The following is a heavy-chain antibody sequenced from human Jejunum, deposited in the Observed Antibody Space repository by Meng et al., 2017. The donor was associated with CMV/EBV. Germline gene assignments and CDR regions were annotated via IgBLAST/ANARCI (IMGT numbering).Heavy chain of an antibody. Sequence: SLKISCSASGFTFSSHSMSWVRQAPGKGLKWDASITGSGGNTYYADSVKGRFTISRDNSKNTLYLQMNSLRADDTAVYYCARLSDSWGQGTLVTVSS. CDR2: ITGSGGNT. J-gene: IGHJ4*02. CDR3: ARLSDS. V-gene: IGHV3-23*01. CDR1: GFTFSSHS. D-gene: IGHD2-15*01.